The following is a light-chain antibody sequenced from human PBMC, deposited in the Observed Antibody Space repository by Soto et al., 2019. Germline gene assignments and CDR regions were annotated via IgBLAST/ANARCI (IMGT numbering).Light chain of an antibody. J-gene: IGLJ3*02. CDR2: EVT. CDR1: SSDVGSDNR. V-gene: IGLV2-14*01. CDR3: SSYTIKRSWV. Sequence: QSALTQPASVTGSPGQSITISCTGTSSDVGSDNRVSWYQQYPNTAPKLIIYEVTNRPSGVSDRFSGSKSGNTASLTISGLQPEDEANYYCSSYTIKRSWVFGGGTKVNVL.